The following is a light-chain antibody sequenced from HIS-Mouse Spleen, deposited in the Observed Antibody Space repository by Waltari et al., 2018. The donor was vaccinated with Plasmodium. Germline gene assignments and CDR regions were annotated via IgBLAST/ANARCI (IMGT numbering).Light chain of an antibody. Sequence: SYELTQPPPVSVSPGQKARNTCSGAALPKKHAYWDHQKSGQAPVLVIYEDSKRPSGIPERFSGSSSGTMATLTISGAQVEDEADYYCYSTDSSGNHRVFGGGTKLTVL. J-gene: IGLJ3*02. CDR1: ALPKKH. CDR2: EDS. CDR3: YSTDSSGNHRV. V-gene: IGLV3-10*01.